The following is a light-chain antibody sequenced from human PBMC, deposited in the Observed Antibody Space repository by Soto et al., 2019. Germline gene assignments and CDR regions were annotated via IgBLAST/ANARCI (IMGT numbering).Light chain of an antibody. CDR1: TGEVGDCNY. V-gene: IGLV2-8*01. J-gene: IGLJ1*01. CDR2: EAI. Sequence: QSALTQAASVSVSPGHSITISFTGTTGEVGDCNYIFCFQQHPGKTPKLIIHEAIHMPSSSPDRFPDPTSVTAAAPPVSGLQAEDEGTYYCSSYGGYNNVGFGTGTKVTVL. CDR3: SSYGGYNNVG.